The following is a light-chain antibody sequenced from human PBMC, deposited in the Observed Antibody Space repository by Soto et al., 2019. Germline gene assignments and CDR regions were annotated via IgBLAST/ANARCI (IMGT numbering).Light chain of an antibody. V-gene: IGLV2-8*01. CDR2: EVN. CDR3: NSYGGSNNYVV. CDR1: SSDVGGYNY. J-gene: IGLJ2*01. Sequence: QSALTQPPSASGSPGQSVTISCTGTSSDVGGYNYVSWYQQHPGKAPKLMIYEVNKRPSGVPDRFSGSKSVNTASLTVSGLQADDEADYYCNSYGGSNNYVVFGGGTKLTVL.